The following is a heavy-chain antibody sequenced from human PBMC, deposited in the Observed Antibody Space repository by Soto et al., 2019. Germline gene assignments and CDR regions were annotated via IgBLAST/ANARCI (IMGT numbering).Heavy chain of an antibody. V-gene: IGHV4-34*01. CDR3: ARATHSSGYYYDY. Sequence: SETLSLTCAVYGGSFSGYYWSWIRQPPGKGLEWIGEINHSGSTNYNPSLKSRVTISVDTSKNQFSLKLSSVTAADTAVYYCARATHSSGYYYDYWGQGTLVTVSS. CDR1: GGSFSGYY. CDR2: INHSGST. D-gene: IGHD3-22*01. J-gene: IGHJ4*02.